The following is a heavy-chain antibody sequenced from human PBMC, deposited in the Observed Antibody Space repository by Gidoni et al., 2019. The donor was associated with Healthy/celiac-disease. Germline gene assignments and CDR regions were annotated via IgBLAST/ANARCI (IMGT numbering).Heavy chain of an antibody. Sequence: QVQLVESGGGVVQPGRSLRLSCAASGFPFSSYAMHWVRQAPGKGLEWVAVISYDGSNKYYADSVKGRFTISRDNSKNTLYLQMNSLRAEDTAVYYCARDQGRELLRPQQYYFDYWGQGTLVTVSS. D-gene: IGHD1-26*01. CDR1: GFPFSSYA. J-gene: IGHJ4*02. V-gene: IGHV3-30-3*01. CDR2: ISYDGSNK. CDR3: ARDQGRELLRPQQYYFDY.